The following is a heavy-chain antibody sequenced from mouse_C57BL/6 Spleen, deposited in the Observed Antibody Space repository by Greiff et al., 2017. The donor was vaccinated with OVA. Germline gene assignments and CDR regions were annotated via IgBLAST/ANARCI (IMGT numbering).Heavy chain of an antibody. CDR1: GFTFSSYA. J-gene: IGHJ1*03. D-gene: IGHD2-3*01. V-gene: IGHV5-4*01. CDR2: ISDGGSYT. Sequence: DVMLVESGGGLVKPGGSLKLSCAASGFTFSSYAMSWVHQTPEKRLEWVATISDGGSYTYYPDNVKGRFTISRDNAKNNLYLQMSHLKSEDTAMYYCAREDGYYAYFDVWGTGTTVTVSS. CDR3: AREDGYYAYFDV.